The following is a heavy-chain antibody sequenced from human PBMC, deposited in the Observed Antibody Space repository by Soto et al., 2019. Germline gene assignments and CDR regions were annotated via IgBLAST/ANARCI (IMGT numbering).Heavy chain of an antibody. J-gene: IGHJ4*02. V-gene: IGHV5-51*01. CDR1: GYSFTSYW. CDR3: ATHGLWQQLVRAHLVY. Sequence: GESLKISCKGSGYSFTSYWIGWVRQMPGKGLEWMGIIYPGDSDTRYSPSFQGQVTISADKSISTAYLQWSSLKASDTAMYYCATHGLWQQLVRAHLVYWGQGTLVTVSS. D-gene: IGHD6-13*01. CDR2: IYPGDSDT.